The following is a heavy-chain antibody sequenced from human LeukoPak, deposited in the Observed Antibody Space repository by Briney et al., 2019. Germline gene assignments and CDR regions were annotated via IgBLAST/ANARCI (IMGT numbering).Heavy chain of an antibody. D-gene: IGHD6-19*01. V-gene: IGHV3-21*01. Sequence: PGGSLRLSCAASGFTFSSYSMNWVRQAPGKGLEWVSSISSSSSYIYYADSVKGRFTISRDNAKNSLYLQMNSLRAEDTAVYYCARGYSSGWYSLDYWGQGTLVTVSS. J-gene: IGHJ4*02. CDR1: GFTFSSYS. CDR3: ARGYSSGWYSLDY. CDR2: ISSSSSYI.